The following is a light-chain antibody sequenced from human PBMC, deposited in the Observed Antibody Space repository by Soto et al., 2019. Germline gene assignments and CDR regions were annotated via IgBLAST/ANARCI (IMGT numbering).Light chain of an antibody. J-gene: IGLJ1*01. Sequence: QSAPTQPASVSGSPGQSITISCTGTSSDVGSYNLVSWYQQHPGKTPKLMIYEVSKRPSGVSNRFSGSKSGNTASLTISGLQAEDEADYYCCSYAGSSSYVFGTGTKVTV. CDR3: CSYAGSSSYV. V-gene: IGLV2-23*02. CDR2: EVS. CDR1: SSDVGSYNL.